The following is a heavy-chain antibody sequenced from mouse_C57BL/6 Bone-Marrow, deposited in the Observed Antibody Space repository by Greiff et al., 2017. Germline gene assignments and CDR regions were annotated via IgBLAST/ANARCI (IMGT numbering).Heavy chain of an antibody. CDR1: GYTFTDYE. CDR3: TGAIYNDYDPNN. Sequence: QVHVKQSGAELVRPGASVTLSCKASGYTFTDYEMHWVKQTPVHGLEWIGAIDPETGGTAYNQKFKGKAILTADKSSSTAYMEHRSLTSEDSADYYCTGAIYNDYDPNNWGQGTTLTVSS. V-gene: IGHV1-15*01. CDR2: IDPETGGT. J-gene: IGHJ2*01. D-gene: IGHD2-4*01.